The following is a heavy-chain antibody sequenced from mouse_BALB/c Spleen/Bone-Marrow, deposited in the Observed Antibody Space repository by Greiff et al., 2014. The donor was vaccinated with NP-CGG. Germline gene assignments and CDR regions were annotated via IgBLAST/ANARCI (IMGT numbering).Heavy chain of an antibody. Sequence: VQLQQSGAELVRPGSSVKISCKASGYASSSYWMSWVKQRPGQGLEWIGQIYPGDGDTNYNGKFKGKATLTADKSSSTAYMQLSSLTSEDSAVYFCARWLPAMDYWGQGTSVTVSS. CDR3: ARWLPAMDY. CDR1: GYASSSYW. CDR2: IYPGDGDT. J-gene: IGHJ4*01. V-gene: IGHV1-80*01. D-gene: IGHD2-2*01.